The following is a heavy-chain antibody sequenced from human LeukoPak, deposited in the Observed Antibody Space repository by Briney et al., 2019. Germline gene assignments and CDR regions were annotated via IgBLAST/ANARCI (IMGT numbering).Heavy chain of an antibody. CDR2: IYYSGSI. Sequence: SQTLSLTCTVSGGSISSGGYYWSWIRQHPGKGLEWIGYIYYSGSIYYNPSLKSRVTISVDTSKNQFSLKLSSVTAADTAVYYCARAPRGLNAFDIWGQGTMVTVSS. D-gene: IGHD3-10*01. CDR1: GGSISSGGYY. V-gene: IGHV4-31*03. CDR3: ARAPRGLNAFDI. J-gene: IGHJ3*02.